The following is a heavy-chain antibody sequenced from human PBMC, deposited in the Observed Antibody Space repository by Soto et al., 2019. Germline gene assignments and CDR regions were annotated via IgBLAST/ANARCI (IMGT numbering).Heavy chain of an antibody. CDR1: GGSISSYY. CDR3: ARAEYSSSYNWFDP. J-gene: IGHJ5*02. CDR2: IYTSGST. D-gene: IGHD6-6*01. V-gene: IGHV4-4*07. Sequence: SETLSLTCTVSGGSISSYYWSWIRQPAGKGLEWIGRIYTSGSTNYNPSLKSRVTMSVDTSKNQFSLKLSSVTAADTAVYYCARAEYSSSYNWFDPWGRGTLVTVSS.